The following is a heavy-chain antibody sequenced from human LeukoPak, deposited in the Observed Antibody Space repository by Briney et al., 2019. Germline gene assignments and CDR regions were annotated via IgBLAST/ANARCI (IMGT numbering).Heavy chain of an antibody. V-gene: IGHV4-59*01. J-gene: IGHJ4*02. D-gene: IGHD3-22*01. CDR2: IYYSGST. CDR1: GGSISSYY. CDR3: ARVISPYYYDSSGPDY. Sequence: SETLSLTCTVSGGSISSYYWSWIRQPPGKGLEWIGYIYYSGSTNYNPSLKSRVTISVDTSKNQFSLKLSSVTAADTAVYYCARVISPYYYDSSGPDYWGQGTLVTVSS.